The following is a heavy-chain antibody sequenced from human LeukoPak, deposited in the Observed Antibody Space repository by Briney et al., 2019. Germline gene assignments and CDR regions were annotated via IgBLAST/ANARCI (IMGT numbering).Heavy chain of an antibody. CDR3: AREMISGYYIGREPYFDY. Sequence: ASVKVPCKASGYTFTGYYMHWVRQAPGQGLEWMGWINPNSGGTNYAQKFQGRVTMTRDTSISTAYMELSRLRSDDTAVYYCAREMISGYYIGREPYFDYWGQGTLVTVSS. V-gene: IGHV1-2*02. CDR2: INPNSGGT. D-gene: IGHD3-22*01. J-gene: IGHJ4*02. CDR1: GYTFTGYY.